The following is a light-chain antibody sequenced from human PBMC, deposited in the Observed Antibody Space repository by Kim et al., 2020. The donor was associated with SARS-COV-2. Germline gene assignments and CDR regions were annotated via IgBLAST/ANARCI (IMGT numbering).Light chain of an antibody. J-gene: IGLJ2*01. Sequence: TVTISCTRSSGSIASNYVQWYQQRPGSAPTTVIYEDNQRPSGVPARFSGSIDSSSNSASLTISGLKTEDEADYYCQSYDSSNHVVFGGGTQLTVL. CDR3: QSYDSSNHVV. CDR1: SGSIASNY. CDR2: EDN. V-gene: IGLV6-57*03.